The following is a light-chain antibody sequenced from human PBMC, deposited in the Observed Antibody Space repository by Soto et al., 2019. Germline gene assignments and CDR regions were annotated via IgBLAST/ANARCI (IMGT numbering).Light chain of an antibody. V-gene: IGKV3-11*01. CDR2: DAS. CDR1: QSVSNF. Sequence: EIVLTQSPATLSLSPGERATLSCRASQSVSNFLAWYQQKPGQAPRLLIYDASNRATGIPARFSGSGSGTDFTLTIRSLEPEDFAIYYCQQRTNWPLTTFGHGTKVDIK. J-gene: IGKJ1*01. CDR3: QQRTNWPLTT.